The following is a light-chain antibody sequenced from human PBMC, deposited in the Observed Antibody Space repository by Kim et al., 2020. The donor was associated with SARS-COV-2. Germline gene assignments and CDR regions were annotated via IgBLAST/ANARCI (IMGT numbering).Light chain of an antibody. CDR2: YDS. V-gene: IGLV3-21*04. CDR1: DIGSKS. J-gene: IGLJ2*01. CDR3: QVWDSSSDDVV. Sequence: ATGHTDRGTCRGSDIGSKSVHWYQQGPGQAPVLVIYYDSDRPSGIPERFSGSNSGNTATLAISRVEAGDEADYYCQVWDSSSDDVVFGGGTQLTVL.